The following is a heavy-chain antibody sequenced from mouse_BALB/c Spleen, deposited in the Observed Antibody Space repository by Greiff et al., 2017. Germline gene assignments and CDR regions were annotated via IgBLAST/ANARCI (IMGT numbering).Heavy chain of an antibody. CDR3: ARIPFYGNYWYFDV. D-gene: IGHD2-10*01. Sequence: VKLMESGPGLVAPSQSLSITCTVSGFSLTSYGVHWVRQPPGKGLEWLGVIWAGGSTNYNSALMSRLSISKDNSKSQVFLKMNSLQTDDTAMYYCARIPFYGNYWYFDVWGAGTTVTVSS. CDR1: GFSLTSYG. V-gene: IGHV2-9*02. J-gene: IGHJ1*01. CDR2: IWAGGST.